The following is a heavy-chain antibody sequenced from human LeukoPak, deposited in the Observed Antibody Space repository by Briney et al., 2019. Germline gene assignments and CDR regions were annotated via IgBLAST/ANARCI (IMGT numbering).Heavy chain of an antibody. CDR1: GFTFSSYA. CDR2: ISYDGSNK. D-gene: IGHD3-10*01. Sequence: PGGSLRLSCAASGFTFSSYAMHWVRQAPGKGLEWVAVISYDGSNKYYADSVKGRFTISRDNSKNTPYLQMNSLRAEDTAVYYCARDDTMVRGVIFYWGQGTLVTVSS. V-gene: IGHV3-30*04. J-gene: IGHJ4*02. CDR3: ARDDTMVRGVIFY.